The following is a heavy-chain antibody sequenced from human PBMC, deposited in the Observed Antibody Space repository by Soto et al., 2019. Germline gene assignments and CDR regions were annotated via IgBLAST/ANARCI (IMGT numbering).Heavy chain of an antibody. CDR1: GGTFSSYA. CDR3: ARVVGLGLQAPRFDYNGMDV. Sequence: ASVKVSCKASGGTFSSYAINWVRQAPGQGLEWMGGIIPIFGTANYAQKFQGRVTITADESTSTAYMELSSLRSEDTAVYYCARVVGLGLQAPRFDYNGMDVWGQGTTVTVSS. D-gene: IGHD4-4*01. CDR2: IIPIFGTA. V-gene: IGHV1-69*13. J-gene: IGHJ6*02.